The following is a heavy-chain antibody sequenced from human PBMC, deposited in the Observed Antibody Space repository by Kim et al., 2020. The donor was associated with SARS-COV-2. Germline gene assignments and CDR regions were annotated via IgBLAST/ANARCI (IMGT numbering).Heavy chain of an antibody. V-gene: IGHV3-15*01. D-gene: IGHD4-17*01. CDR1: GFTFSNAW. J-gene: IGHJ4*02. CDR3: TTDSAYSDYGGFADY. CDR2: IKSKTDGGTT. Sequence: GGSLRLSCAASGFTFSNAWMSWVRQAPGKGLEWVGRIKSKTDGGTTDYAAPVKGRFTISRDDSKNTLYLQMNSLKTEDTAVYYCTTDSAYSDYGGFADYWGQGTLVTVSS.